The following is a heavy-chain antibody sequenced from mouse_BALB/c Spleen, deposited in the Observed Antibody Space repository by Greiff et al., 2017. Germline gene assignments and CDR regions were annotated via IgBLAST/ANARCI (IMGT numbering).Heavy chain of an antibody. Sequence: DVKLVESGGGLVQPGGSRKLSCAASGFTFSSFGMHWVRQAPEKGLEWVAYISSGSSTIYYADTVKGRFTISRDNPKNTLSLQMTSLRSEDTAMYYCAKGQVRRDAMDYWGQGTSVTVSS. D-gene: IGHD2-14*01. CDR1: GFTFSSFG. J-gene: IGHJ4*01. V-gene: IGHV5-17*02. CDR2: ISSGSSTI. CDR3: AKGQVRRDAMDY.